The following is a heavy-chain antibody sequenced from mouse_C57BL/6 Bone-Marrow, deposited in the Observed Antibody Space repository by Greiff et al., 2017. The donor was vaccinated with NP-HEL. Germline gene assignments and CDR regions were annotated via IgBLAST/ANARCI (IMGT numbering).Heavy chain of an antibody. CDR2: IYPGDGDT. J-gene: IGHJ4*01. D-gene: IGHD2-3*01. Sequence: QVQLQQSGAELVKPGASVKISCKASGYAFSSYWMNWVKQRPGKGLEWIGQIYPGDGDTNYNGKFKGKATLTADKSSSTAYMQRSSLTSEDSAVYFCARGYDGYYPRLEDWGQGTSVTVST. V-gene: IGHV1-80*01. CDR1: GYAFSSYW. CDR3: ARGYDGYYPRLED.